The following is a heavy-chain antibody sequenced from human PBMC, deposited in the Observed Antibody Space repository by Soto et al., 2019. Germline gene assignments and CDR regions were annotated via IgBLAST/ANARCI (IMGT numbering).Heavy chain of an antibody. Sequence: QVQLQESGPGLVKPSGTLSLTCAVSGGSISSSNWWSWVRQPPGKGLEWIGEIYHSGSTNYNPSLTXRVTISVDKSKNQFSLKLSSVTAADTAVYYCARDRIVVVPAAMKPYYYYGMDVW. J-gene: IGHJ6*01. D-gene: IGHD2-2*01. CDR2: IYHSGST. CDR1: GGSISSSNW. V-gene: IGHV4-4*02. CDR3: ARDRIVVVPAAMKPYYYYGMDV.